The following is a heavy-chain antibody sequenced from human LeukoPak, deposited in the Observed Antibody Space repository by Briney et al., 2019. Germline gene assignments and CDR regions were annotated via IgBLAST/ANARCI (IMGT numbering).Heavy chain of an antibody. J-gene: IGHJ5*02. CDR1: GGSFSGYY. CDR2: INHSGST. D-gene: IGHD3-22*01. CDR3: ARGPITMIVRRGLNWFDP. Sequence: SGTLSLTCAVYGGSFSGYYWSWIRQPPGKGLEWIGEINHSGSTNYNPSLKSRVTISVDTSKNQFSLKLSSVTAADTAVYYCARGPITMIVRRGLNWFDPWGQGTLVTVSS. V-gene: IGHV4-34*01.